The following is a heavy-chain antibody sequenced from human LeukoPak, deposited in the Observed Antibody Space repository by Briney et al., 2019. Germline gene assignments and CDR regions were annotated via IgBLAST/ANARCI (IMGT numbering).Heavy chain of an antibody. D-gene: IGHD2-15*01. CDR3: ARAHCSGGSCYPNLFDY. J-gene: IGHJ4*02. V-gene: IGHV3-7*01. CDR1: GFTFSRYW. CDR2: IKQDGSEK. Sequence: PGGSLRLSCAASGFTFSRYWMSWVRQAPGKGLEWVANIKQDGSEKYYVDSVKGRFTISSDNAKNSLFLQMNSLRADDTAVYYCARAHCSGGSCYPNLFDYWGQGTLVTVSS.